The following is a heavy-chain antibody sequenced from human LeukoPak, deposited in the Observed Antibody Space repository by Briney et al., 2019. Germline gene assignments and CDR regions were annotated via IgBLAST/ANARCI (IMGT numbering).Heavy chain of an antibody. CDR3: ARDQPKNDFWSGWTVSANWFDP. J-gene: IGHJ5*02. CDR1: GGSISSYY. Sequence: SETLSLTCTVSGGSISSYYWSWIRQPAGKGLEWIGRIYTSGSTNYNPSLKSRVTMSVDTSKNQFSLKLSSVTAADTAVYYCARDQPKNDFWSGWTVSANWFDPWGQGTLVTVSS. V-gene: IGHV4-4*07. D-gene: IGHD3-3*01. CDR2: IYTSGST.